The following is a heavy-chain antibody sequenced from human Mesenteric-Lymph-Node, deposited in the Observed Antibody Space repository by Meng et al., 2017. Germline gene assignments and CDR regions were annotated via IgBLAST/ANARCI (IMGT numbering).Heavy chain of an antibody. V-gene: IGHV1-46*01. CDR1: GYTFTSYY. J-gene: IGHJ4*02. D-gene: IGHD1-26*01. CDR2: INPSGGST. CDR3: ARVEVGITSGDY. Sequence: QVQLGQSGAEVKKPGASVKVSCKESGYTFTSYYMHWVRQAPGQGLEWMGIINPSGGSTSYAQKFQGRVTMTRDTSTSTVYMELSRLRSDDTAVYYCARVEVGITSGDYWGQGTLVTVSS.